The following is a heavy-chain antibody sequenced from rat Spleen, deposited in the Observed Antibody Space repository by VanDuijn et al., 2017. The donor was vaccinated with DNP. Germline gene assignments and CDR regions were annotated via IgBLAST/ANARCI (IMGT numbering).Heavy chain of an antibody. CDR3: ARSKCNYVGWFAY. J-gene: IGHJ3*01. D-gene: IGHD1-10*01. Sequence: QVQLKESGPGLVQPSETLSLTCTVSGFSLINYGVSWVRQPPGKGLEWIAAISSGGSTYYNSALKSRLSISRDTSKSQVFLKMNSVQTEDTAMYFCARSKCNYVGWFAYWGQGTLVTVSS. CDR2: ISSGGST. V-gene: IGHV2S8*01. CDR1: GFSLINYG.